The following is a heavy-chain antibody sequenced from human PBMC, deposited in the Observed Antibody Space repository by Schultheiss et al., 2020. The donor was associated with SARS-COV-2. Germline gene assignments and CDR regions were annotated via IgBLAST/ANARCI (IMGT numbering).Heavy chain of an antibody. CDR3: ARLAAAAGKYYYGMDV. J-gene: IGHJ6*02. V-gene: IGHV4-34*01. Sequence: SQTLSLTCAVYGGTFSGYYWSWIRQPPGKGLEWIGEINHSGSTNYNPFLKSRVTISVDASKNQFSLKLSSVTAADTAVYYCARLAAAAGKYYYGMDVWGQGTTVTVSS. D-gene: IGHD6-13*01. CDR1: GGTFSGYY. CDR2: INHSGST.